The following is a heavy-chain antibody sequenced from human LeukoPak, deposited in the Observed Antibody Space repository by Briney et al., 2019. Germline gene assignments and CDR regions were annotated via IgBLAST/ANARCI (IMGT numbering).Heavy chain of an antibody. Sequence: SETLSLTCTVSGGSISSGDYYWSWIRQPPGKGLEWIGYIYYSGSTYYNPSLKSRVTISVGTSKNQFSLKLSSVTAADTAVYYCARSVTTLGDAFDIWGQGTMVTVSS. CDR1: GGSISSGDYY. V-gene: IGHV4-30-4*01. D-gene: IGHD4-17*01. J-gene: IGHJ3*02. CDR3: ARSVTTLGDAFDI. CDR2: IYYSGST.